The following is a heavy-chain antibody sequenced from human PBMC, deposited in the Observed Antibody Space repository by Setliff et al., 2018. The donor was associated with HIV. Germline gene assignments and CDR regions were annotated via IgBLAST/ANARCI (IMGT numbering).Heavy chain of an antibody. CDR1: GASISDSNSY. V-gene: IGHV4-39*02. CDR2: IYQSGST. D-gene: IGHD3-16*01. CDR3: ARGISTNAYWHGAPYNWFDP. J-gene: IGHJ5*02. Sequence: PSETLSLTCAVYGASISDSNSYWGWIRQPPGKRLEWLGSIYQSGSTSYNPSLSSRLTISVDTSKNQVSLRLSSVTAADTGVYYCARGISTNAYWHGAPYNWFDPWGQGILVTVSS.